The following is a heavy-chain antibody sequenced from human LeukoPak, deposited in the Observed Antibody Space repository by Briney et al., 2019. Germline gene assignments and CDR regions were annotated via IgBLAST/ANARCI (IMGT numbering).Heavy chain of an antibody. CDR3: ARENRGIVVVVAATLPSGAFDI. Sequence: GASVKVSCKASGGTFSSYAISWVRQAPGQGLEWMGRIIPILGIANYAQKFQGRVTITADKSTSTAYMELSSLRSEDTAVYYCARENRGIVVVVAATLPSGAFDIWGQGTMVTVSS. J-gene: IGHJ3*02. V-gene: IGHV1-69*04. CDR1: GGTFSSYA. CDR2: IIPILGIA. D-gene: IGHD2-15*01.